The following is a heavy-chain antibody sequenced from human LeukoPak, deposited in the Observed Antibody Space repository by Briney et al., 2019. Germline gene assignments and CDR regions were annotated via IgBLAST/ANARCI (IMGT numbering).Heavy chain of an antibody. CDR3: ARGPPRDYDSSGFYYNY. CDR2: INHSGFT. Sequence: SETLSLTCAIYGGSFSGYYWSWIRQPPGKGLEWTGEINHSGFTNYNPSLKSRVTISEDTSKNQFSLKLSSVTAADTAVYYCARGPPRDYDSSGFYYNYWGQGTLVTVSS. CDR1: GGSFSGYY. V-gene: IGHV4-34*01. J-gene: IGHJ4*02. D-gene: IGHD3-22*01.